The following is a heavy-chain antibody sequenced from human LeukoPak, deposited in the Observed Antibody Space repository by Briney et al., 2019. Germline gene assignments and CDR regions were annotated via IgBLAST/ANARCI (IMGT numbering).Heavy chain of an antibody. CDR2: IYYSGST. J-gene: IGHJ4*02. Sequence: SETLSLTCTVSGGSISSYYWSWIRQPPGKGLEWIGYIYYSGSTNYNPSLKSRVTISVDTSKNQFSLKLSSVTAADTAVYYCARDRSDGYNPFDYWGQGTLVTVSS. V-gene: IGHV4-59*01. CDR3: ARDRSDGYNPFDY. CDR1: GGSISSYY. D-gene: IGHD5-24*01.